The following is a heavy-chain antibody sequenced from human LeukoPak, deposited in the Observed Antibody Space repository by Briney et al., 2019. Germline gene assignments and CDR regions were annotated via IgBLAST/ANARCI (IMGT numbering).Heavy chain of an antibody. CDR3: ARGGDSSYYGDY. J-gene: IGHJ4*02. D-gene: IGHD3-22*01. V-gene: IGHV3-66*01. CDR1: GFTVSSNY. Sequence: PGGSLRLSCAASGFTVSSNYMNWVRQAPGKGLEWVSLIYSGGSTHYADSVKGRFTISRDNSKNTLYLQMNSLRDEDTAVYYCARGGDSSYYGDYWGQGTLVTVSS. CDR2: IYSGGST.